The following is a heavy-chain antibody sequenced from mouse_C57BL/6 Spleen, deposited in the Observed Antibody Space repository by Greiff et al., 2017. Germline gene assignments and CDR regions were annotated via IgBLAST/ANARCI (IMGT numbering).Heavy chain of an antibody. J-gene: IGHJ4*01. Sequence: EVMLVESGGDLVKPGGSLKLSCAASGFTFSSYGMSWVRQTPDKRLEWVATISSGGSYTYYPDSVKGRFTISRDNAKNTLYLQLSSLKSEDTAMYYCARSSNYVGYAMDYWGQGTSVTVSS. D-gene: IGHD2-5*01. CDR2: ISSGGSYT. CDR1: GFTFSSYG. CDR3: ARSSNYVGYAMDY. V-gene: IGHV5-6*01.